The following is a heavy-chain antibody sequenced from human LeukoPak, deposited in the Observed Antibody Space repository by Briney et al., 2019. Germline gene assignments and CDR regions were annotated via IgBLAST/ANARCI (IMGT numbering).Heavy chain of an antibody. CDR1: GFIFSNYA. CDR3: VRETEWLLRE. V-gene: IGHV3-30*04. Sequence: GGSLRLSRAVSGFIFSNYAIHWVRQAPGKGLEWVEVLSYDGSNKYYAESVKGRFTIPRDNSKNTLYLQMNSLRAEDTAVYSGVRETEWLLREWGQGTLVTVSS. CDR2: LSYDGSNK. J-gene: IGHJ4*02. D-gene: IGHD3-3*01.